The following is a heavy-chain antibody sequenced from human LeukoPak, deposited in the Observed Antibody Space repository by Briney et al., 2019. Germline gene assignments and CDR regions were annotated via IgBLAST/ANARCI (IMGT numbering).Heavy chain of an antibody. CDR2: ISAYNGNT. D-gene: IGHD4-11*01. V-gene: IGHV1-18*01. CDR3: ARDRIPTVTTSWGYGY. J-gene: IGHJ4*02. CDR1: GYTFTSYG. Sequence: ASVKVSCKASGYTFTSYGISWVRQAPGQGLEWMRWISAYNGNTNYAQKLQGRVTMTTDTSTSTAYMELRSLRSDDTAVYYCARDRIPTVTTSWGYGYWGQGTLVTVSS.